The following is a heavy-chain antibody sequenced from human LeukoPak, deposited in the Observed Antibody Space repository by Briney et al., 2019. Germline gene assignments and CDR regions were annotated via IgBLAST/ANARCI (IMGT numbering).Heavy chain of an antibody. Sequence: GGSVKDSCKASGYTFTSYYMHWVRQATGQGLEWMGIINPSGGSTSYAQKFQGRVTMTRDTSTSTVYMELSSLRSEDTAVYYCARGPVLTWFDPWGQGTLVTVSS. CDR3: ARGPVLTWFDP. D-gene: IGHD4/OR15-4a*01. CDR2: INPSGGST. CDR1: GYTFTSYY. V-gene: IGHV1-46*01. J-gene: IGHJ5*02.